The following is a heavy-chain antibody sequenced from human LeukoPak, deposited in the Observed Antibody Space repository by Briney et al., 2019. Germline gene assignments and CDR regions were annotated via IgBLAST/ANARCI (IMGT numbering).Heavy chain of an antibody. Sequence: SETLSLTCSVSDDSISSGNYYWGWIRQPPGKGLEWIGTIYYSGNTYYNPSLKGRVSISVDTSKSQFSLRLHSVTAADTAMYYCVRSLFSSFTWFDHWGQGALVTVSS. D-gene: IGHD3-10*02. CDR2: IYYSGNT. J-gene: IGHJ5*02. CDR3: VRSLFSSFTWFDH. CDR1: DDSISSGNYY. V-gene: IGHV4-39*01.